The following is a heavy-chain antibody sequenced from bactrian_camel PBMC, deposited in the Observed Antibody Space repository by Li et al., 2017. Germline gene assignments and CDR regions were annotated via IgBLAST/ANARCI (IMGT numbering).Heavy chain of an antibody. CDR2: ITSDGSRT. CDR3: AVDPRSICTTSLALRDFNT. D-gene: IGHD2*01. Sequence: DVQLVESGGGLVQPGGSLRLSCAASGFAFTTAMSWVRQGSGKGLESVAVITSDGSRTYYTDPVKGRFTVSQDVAKNSMSLQMNSLKPDDTAMYYCAVDPRSICTTSLALRDFNTRGQGTQVTVS. V-gene: IGHV3S40*01. J-gene: IGHJ4*01. CDR1: GFAFTTA.